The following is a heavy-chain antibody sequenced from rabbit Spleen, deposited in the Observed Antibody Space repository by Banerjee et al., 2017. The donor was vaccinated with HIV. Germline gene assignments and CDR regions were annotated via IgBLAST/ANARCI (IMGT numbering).Heavy chain of an antibody. D-gene: IGHD8-1*01. J-gene: IGHJ4*01. CDR1: GFSFSSSDY. Sequence: QEQLVESGGGLVKPEGSLTLTCTASGFSFSSSDYMCWVRQAPGKGLEWISCIAGSSSGFTYSATWAKGRFTCSKTSSTTVTLQMTSLTAADTATYFCARDGAGGSYFALWGPGTLVTVS. CDR3: ARDGAGGSYFAL. V-gene: IGHV1S45*01. CDR2: IAGSSSGFT.